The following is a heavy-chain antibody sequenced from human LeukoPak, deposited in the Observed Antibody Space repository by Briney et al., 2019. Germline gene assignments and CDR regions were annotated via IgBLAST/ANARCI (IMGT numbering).Heavy chain of an antibody. CDR3: AKPLYEQVEVLGFDP. CDR2: IRSKANSYAT. CDR1: GFTFSGSV. J-gene: IGHJ5*02. Sequence: GGSLRLSCAASGFTFSGSVMHWVRQASGKGLEWVGRIRSKANSYATAYAASVKGRFTISRDNAKNSLYLQMNSLRAEDTAVYYCAKPLYEQVEVLGFDPWGQGTLVTVSS. V-gene: IGHV3-73*01. D-gene: IGHD2-8*01.